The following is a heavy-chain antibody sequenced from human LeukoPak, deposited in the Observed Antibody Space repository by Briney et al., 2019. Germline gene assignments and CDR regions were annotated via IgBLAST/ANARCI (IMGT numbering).Heavy chain of an antibody. J-gene: IGHJ4*02. CDR1: GFTFNKYT. V-gene: IGHV3-21*01. Sequence: PGGSLRLSCAASGFTFNKYTMNWVRQAPGKGLEWVSSISTSSSYIYYADSVKGRFTISRDNAKNSLYLQMNSLRAEDTAVYYCARDFYGDYGYWGQGTLVTVSS. D-gene: IGHD4-17*01. CDR3: ARDFYGDYGY. CDR2: ISTSSSYI.